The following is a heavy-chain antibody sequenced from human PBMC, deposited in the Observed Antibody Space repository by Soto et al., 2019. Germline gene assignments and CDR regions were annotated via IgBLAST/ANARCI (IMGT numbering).Heavy chain of an antibody. V-gene: IGHV3-33*01. Sequence: GESLKIACVTSGFTFSGFVMQCVLHAPGKGLEWVAVIWYDGSDKYYADSVKGRFTISRDDSKNTLYLEMNSLRAEDTAVYYCVRGSSCTTTTCYNLAWFAPWGQGTLVTVSS. CDR2: IWYDGSDK. CDR3: VRGSSCTTTTCYNLAWFAP. J-gene: IGHJ5*02. CDR1: GFTFSGFV. D-gene: IGHD2-2*02.